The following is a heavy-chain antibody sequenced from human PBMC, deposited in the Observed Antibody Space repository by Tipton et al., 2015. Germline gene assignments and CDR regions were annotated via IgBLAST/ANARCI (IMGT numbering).Heavy chain of an antibody. CDR1: GGSISSGYY. D-gene: IGHD5-24*01. J-gene: IGHJ6*02. V-gene: IGHV4-38-2*02. CDR3: ARDLEHGMDV. CDR2: IFHRGDT. Sequence: TLSLTCAVYGGSISSGYYWGWIRQPPGKGLEWIGSIFHRGDTNYNPSLKSRVTISLDTSKNQFSLKLNSVAAADTAVYYCARDLEHGMDVWGHGTTVTVSS.